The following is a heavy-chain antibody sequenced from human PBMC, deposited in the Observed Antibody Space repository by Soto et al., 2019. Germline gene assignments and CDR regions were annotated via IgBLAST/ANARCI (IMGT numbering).Heavy chain of an antibody. Sequence: GASVKGSCKASGYTFIGTGYFMRWVRHAPGLGLEWMGLINPTSGGTNYAQKFQDRVTVTRDTSINTVYMELSRLTSDDTAVYYCATNVSGRGMDVSGQGTTVTVSS. CDR2: INPTSGGT. CDR1: GYTFIGTGYF. V-gene: IGHV1-2*02. J-gene: IGHJ6*02. D-gene: IGHD3-10*01. CDR3: ATNVSGRGMDV.